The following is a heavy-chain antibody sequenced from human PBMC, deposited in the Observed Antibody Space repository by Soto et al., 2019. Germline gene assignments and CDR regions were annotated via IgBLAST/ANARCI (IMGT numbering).Heavy chain of an antibody. CDR2: IYYSGST. D-gene: IGHD4-17*01. CDR3: ARGGTVTLDHDAFDI. Sequence: SETLSLTCTVSGGSISSSSFHWGWIRQPPGKGLEWIGYIYYSGSTYYNPSLKSRVTISVDRSKNQFSLKLSSVTAADTAVYYCARGGTVTLDHDAFDIWGQGTMVTVSS. V-gene: IGHV4-39*07. CDR1: GGSISSSSFH. J-gene: IGHJ3*02.